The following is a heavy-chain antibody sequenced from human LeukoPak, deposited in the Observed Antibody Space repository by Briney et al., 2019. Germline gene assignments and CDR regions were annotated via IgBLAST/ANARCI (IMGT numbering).Heavy chain of an antibody. J-gene: IGHJ6*02. Sequence: ASVKVSCKASGYTFTSYAMNWVRQAPGQGLEWMGWINTNTGNPTYAQGFTGRFVFSLDTSVSTAYLQLSSLKAEDTAVYYCARDFAAAGTWRDYYYYGMDVWGQGTTVTVSS. CDR3: ARDFAAAGTWRDYYYYGMDV. CDR1: GYTFTSYA. V-gene: IGHV7-4-1*02. D-gene: IGHD6-13*01. CDR2: INTNTGNP.